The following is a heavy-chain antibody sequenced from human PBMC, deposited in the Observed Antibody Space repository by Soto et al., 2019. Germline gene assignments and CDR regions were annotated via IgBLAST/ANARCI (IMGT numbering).Heavy chain of an antibody. V-gene: IGHV1-18*01. Sequence: ASVKVSCKASGYTFTSYGISWVRQAPGQGLEWMGWISAYDGNTNYAQKLQGRVTMTTDTSTSTAYMELRSLRSDDTAVYYCGLTDRYGSGSYYNGYRFDPWGQGTLVTVSS. CDR2: ISAYDGNT. D-gene: IGHD3-10*01. J-gene: IGHJ5*02. CDR3: GLTDRYGSGSYYNGYRFDP. CDR1: GYTFTSYG.